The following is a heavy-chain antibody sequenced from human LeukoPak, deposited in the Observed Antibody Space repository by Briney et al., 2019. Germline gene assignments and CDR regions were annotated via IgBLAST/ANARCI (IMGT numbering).Heavy chain of an antibody. D-gene: IGHD4/OR15-4a*01. Sequence: GASVKVSCKASGYTFTVRYLHWLRQAPGQGLEWMGWIKPDSGATNFAHNFQGRVTMTSDTSINTAYMELSSLTSDDTAVYYCARDHDYGPDYWGQGTLVTVSA. CDR3: ARDHDYGPDY. CDR2: IKPDSGAT. J-gene: IGHJ4*02. CDR1: GYTFTVRY. V-gene: IGHV1-2*02.